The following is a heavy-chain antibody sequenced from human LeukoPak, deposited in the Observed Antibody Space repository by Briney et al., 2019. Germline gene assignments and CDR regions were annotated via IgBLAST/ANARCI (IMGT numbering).Heavy chain of an antibody. V-gene: IGHV4-59*01. CDR3: ARVRTGLYNAFDV. J-gene: IGHJ3*01. D-gene: IGHD3/OR15-3a*01. Sequence: SETLSLTCTVSGDSISNYSWSWIRQPPGRGLEWIGYVHYSGRTNYTPPLKSRVTLSIDTSKSQFSLSLTSVTAADTAIYYCARVRTGLYNAFDVWGQGTMVTVAS. CDR2: VHYSGRT. CDR1: GDSISNYS.